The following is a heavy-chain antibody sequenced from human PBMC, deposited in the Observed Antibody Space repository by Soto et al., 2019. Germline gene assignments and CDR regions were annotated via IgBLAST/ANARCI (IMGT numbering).Heavy chain of an antibody. CDR2: IYYSGST. V-gene: IGHV4-31*03. CDR3: ARDRKDGYKRRANSYYYYYGMDV. J-gene: IGHJ6*02. Sequence: PSETLSLTCTVSGGSISSGGYYWSWIRQHPGKGLEWIGYIYYSGSTYYNPSLKSRVTISVDTSKNQFSLKLSSVTAADTAVYYCARDRKDGYKRRANSYYYYYGMDVWGQRTTVTVSS. D-gene: IGHD5-12*01. CDR1: GGSISSGGYY.